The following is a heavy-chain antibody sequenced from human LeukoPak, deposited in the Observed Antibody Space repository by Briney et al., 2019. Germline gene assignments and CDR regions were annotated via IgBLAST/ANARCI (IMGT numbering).Heavy chain of an antibody. CDR1: GGTFSSYA. Sequence: GSSVKVSCTASGGTFSSYAISWVRQAPGQGLEWMGGIIPIFGTANYAQKFQDRVTITADESTSTAYMELSSLRSEDTAVYYCAIRLGYCSSTSCSNWFDPWGQGTLVTVSS. J-gene: IGHJ5*02. CDR3: AIRLGYCSSTSCSNWFDP. V-gene: IGHV1-69*01. CDR2: IIPIFGTA. D-gene: IGHD2-2*01.